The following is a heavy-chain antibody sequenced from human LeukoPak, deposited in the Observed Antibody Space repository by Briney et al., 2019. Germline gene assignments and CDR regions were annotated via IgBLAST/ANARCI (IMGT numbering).Heavy chain of an antibody. J-gene: IGHJ4*02. CDR1: GYSFTSYW. D-gene: IGHD6-19*01. CDR2: FYPGDSDN. V-gene: IGHV5-51*01. CDR3: ARYVAVAGIPFDY. Sequence: GEPLKTSGQGSGYSFTSYWIGWVRQLPGKGLEWLGIFYPGDSDNIYCPSFQGKVTISAAKSISTAYLQWSSLKASDTGTYYCARYVAVAGIPFDYCGEGALVSAS.